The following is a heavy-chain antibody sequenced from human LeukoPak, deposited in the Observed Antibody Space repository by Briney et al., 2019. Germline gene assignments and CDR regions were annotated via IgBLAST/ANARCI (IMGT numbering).Heavy chain of an antibody. Sequence: PGGSLRLSCAASGFTFTTFGIHWVRQAPGKGLEWVAAISPDGNIEYYTDSVKGRFTISRDNSKNMIYLQMNSLRGEDSAVYYCATINNDDDYWGQGTLVTVSS. CDR1: GFTFTTFG. D-gene: IGHD1/OR15-1a*01. CDR3: ATINNDDDY. CDR2: ISPDGNIE. V-gene: IGHV3-30*03. J-gene: IGHJ4*02.